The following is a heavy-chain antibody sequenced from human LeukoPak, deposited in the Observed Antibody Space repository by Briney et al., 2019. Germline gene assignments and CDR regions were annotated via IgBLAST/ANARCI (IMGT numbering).Heavy chain of an antibody. D-gene: IGHD3/OR15-3a*01. CDR3: ASSMDSDAFDI. J-gene: IGHJ3*02. CDR1: GFTFSNYT. CDR2: ISTNGRYI. V-gene: IGHV3-21*01. Sequence: GGSLRLSCTASGFTFSNYTMDWVRQAPGKGLEWVSYISTNGRYIYYADSVKGRFTISRDNAKNSLFLEMNSLRVEDTAVYYCASSMDSDAFDIWGQGTMVTVSS.